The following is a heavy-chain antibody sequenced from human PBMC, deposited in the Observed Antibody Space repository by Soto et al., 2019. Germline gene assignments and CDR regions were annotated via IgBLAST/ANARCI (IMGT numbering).Heavy chain of an antibody. D-gene: IGHD6-19*01. V-gene: IGHV3-15*01. Sequence: PGGSLRLSCAASGFTFSNAWMSWVRQAPGKGLEWVGRIKSKTDGGTTDYAAPVKGRFTISRDDSKNTLYLQMNSLKTEDTAVYYCTTGGERIAVDAFDIWGQGTMVTVSS. CDR2: IKSKTDGGTT. CDR1: GFTFSNAW. CDR3: TTGGERIAVDAFDI. J-gene: IGHJ3*02.